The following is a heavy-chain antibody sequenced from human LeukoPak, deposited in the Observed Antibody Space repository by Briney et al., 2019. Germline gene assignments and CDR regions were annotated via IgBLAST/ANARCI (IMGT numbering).Heavy chain of an antibody. Sequence: PSETLSLTCTVSRGSISGYSWSWIRQSPGGGLEWIGYIYYSGDTAYNPSLRSRVTMSVDTSKNQFSLQLRSMTTADTAVFYCARDRAYDILTGYYGTQSEMYYFDYWGQGTLVTVSS. J-gene: IGHJ4*02. D-gene: IGHD3-9*01. CDR1: RGSISGYS. CDR3: ARDRAYDILTGYYGTQSEMYYFDY. V-gene: IGHV4-59*01. CDR2: IYYSGDT.